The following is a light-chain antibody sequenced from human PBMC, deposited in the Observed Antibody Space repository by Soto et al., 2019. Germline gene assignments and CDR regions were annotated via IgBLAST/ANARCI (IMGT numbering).Light chain of an antibody. CDR2: KAS. CDR3: QHYNSYSPWT. Sequence: DVQMTQSPSTLSASVGDRVTITCRAGQSVNNWLAWYLQKPGQAPKPLIYKASTLESGVPSRFSGSGYGTEFTLTISSLQPDDFATYYCQHYNSYSPWTFGQGTKVDIK. J-gene: IGKJ1*01. V-gene: IGKV1-5*03. CDR1: QSVNNW.